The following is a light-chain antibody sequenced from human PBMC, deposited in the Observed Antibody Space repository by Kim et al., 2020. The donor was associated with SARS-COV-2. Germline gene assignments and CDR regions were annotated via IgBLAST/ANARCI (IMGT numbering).Light chain of an antibody. CDR1: RSVSSN. CDR3: QQYNNWPPDT. Sequence: GERATLSCRASRSVSSNLAWYQQKPGQAPRLLIYGASTRATGIPARFSGSGSGTEFTLTISSLQSEDFAVYYCQQYNNWPPDTFGQGTKVDIK. J-gene: IGKJ1*01. CDR2: GAS. V-gene: IGKV3-15*01.